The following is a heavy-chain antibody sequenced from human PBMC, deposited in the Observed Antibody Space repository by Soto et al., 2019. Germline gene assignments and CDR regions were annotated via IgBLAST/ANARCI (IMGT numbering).Heavy chain of an antibody. D-gene: IGHD5-12*01. Sequence: RLSCAASGFTFSSYVMSWVRQAPGKGLEWVSGISWNSGSIGYADSVKGRFTISRDNAKNSLYLQMNSLRAEDTALYYRAKDVAMVVTTPFDICGQGTMVTV. CDR1: GFTFSSYV. CDR3: AKDVAMVVTTPFDI. J-gene: IGHJ3*02. CDR2: ISWNSGSI. V-gene: IGHV3-9*01.